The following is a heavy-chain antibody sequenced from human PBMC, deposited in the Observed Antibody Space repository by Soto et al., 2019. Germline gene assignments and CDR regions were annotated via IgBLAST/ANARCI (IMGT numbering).Heavy chain of an antibody. Sequence: QVHLVESGGGLVEPGGSLRLSCTGSGFALSDNYMTWIRQAPGKGLEWVSYSSSSGAYINYADSVKGRFTISRDNAYNSLYPQMDSLRAKDTAVYFCARSSGRRQVGRYDYGLDVWGQGTTVTVSS. CDR2: SSSSGAYI. CDR1: GFALSDNY. D-gene: IGHD2-15*01. CDR3: ARSSGRRQVGRYDYGLDV. V-gene: IGHV3-11*06. J-gene: IGHJ6*02.